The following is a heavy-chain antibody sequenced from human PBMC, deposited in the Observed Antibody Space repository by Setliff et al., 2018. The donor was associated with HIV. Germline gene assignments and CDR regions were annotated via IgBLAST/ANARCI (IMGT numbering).Heavy chain of an antibody. J-gene: IGHJ5*02. CDR3: ARDGCSGQRCYLFNWFDP. Sequence: ASVKVSCKASGYSFINHAMHWVRQAPAQRLEWMGWINVGSGKTQYSQEFQGRVTITRDTSATTAYMELSSLTSEDTAVYYCARDGCSGQRCYLFNWFDPWGQGTLVTV. CDR1: GYSFINHA. CDR2: INVGSGKT. D-gene: IGHD2-15*01. V-gene: IGHV1-3*01.